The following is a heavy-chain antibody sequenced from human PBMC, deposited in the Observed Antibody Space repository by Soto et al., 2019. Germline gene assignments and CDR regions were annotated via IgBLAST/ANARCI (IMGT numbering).Heavy chain of an antibody. CDR1: GGSISSSNW. CDR3: ARLRYFDWLFPYYYYGMDV. V-gene: IGHV4-4*02. Sequence: QVQLQESGPGLVKPSGTLSLTCAVSGGSISSSNWWSWVRQPPGKGLEWIGEIYHSGSTNYNPSLMSRVSISVDKAQNQFSLKLSSVIAADTAGYSCARLRYFDWLFPYYYYGMDVWGQGTTVTVSS. J-gene: IGHJ6*02. D-gene: IGHD3-9*01. CDR2: IYHSGST.